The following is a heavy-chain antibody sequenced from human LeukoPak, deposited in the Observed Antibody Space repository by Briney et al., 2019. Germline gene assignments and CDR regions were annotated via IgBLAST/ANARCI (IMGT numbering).Heavy chain of an antibody. CDR1: GFTFDDYG. V-gene: IGHV3-20*04. J-gene: IGHJ4*02. Sequence: GGSLRLSCAASGFTFDDYGMSWVRQAPGKGLEWVSGINWNGGSTGYADSVKGRFTISRDNSKNTLYLQMNSLRAEDTAVYYCAKGRYSGSYYPGDFDYWGQGTLVTVSS. D-gene: IGHD1-26*01. CDR3: AKGRYSGSYYPGDFDY. CDR2: INWNGGST.